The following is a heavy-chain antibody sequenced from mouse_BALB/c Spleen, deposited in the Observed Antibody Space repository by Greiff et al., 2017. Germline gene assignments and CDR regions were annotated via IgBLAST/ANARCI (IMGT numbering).Heavy chain of an antibody. D-gene: IGHD2-10*01. Sequence: EVKVVESGGGLVKPGGSLKLSCAASGFTFSSYAMSWVRQTPEKRLEWVASISSGGSTYYPDSVKGRFTISRDNARNILYLQMSSLRSEDTAMYYCAREASYYYFDYWGQGTTLTVSS. CDR2: ISSGGST. V-gene: IGHV5-6-5*01. CDR3: AREASYYYFDY. CDR1: GFTFSSYA. J-gene: IGHJ2*01.